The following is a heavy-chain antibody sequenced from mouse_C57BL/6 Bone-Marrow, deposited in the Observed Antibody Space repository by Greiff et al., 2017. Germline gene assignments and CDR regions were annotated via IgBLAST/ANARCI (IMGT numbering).Heavy chain of an antibody. Sequence: QVQLQQSGAELARPGASVKLSCKASGYTFTSSGISWVKQRTGQGLEWIGEIYPRSGNTYYNEKFKGKATLTADKSSSTAYMELRSLTSEDSAVYFCARGYYFYAMDYWGQGTSVTVSS. J-gene: IGHJ4*01. CDR3: ARGYYFYAMDY. D-gene: IGHD1-1*01. CDR2: IYPRSGNT. CDR1: GYTFTSSG. V-gene: IGHV1-81*01.